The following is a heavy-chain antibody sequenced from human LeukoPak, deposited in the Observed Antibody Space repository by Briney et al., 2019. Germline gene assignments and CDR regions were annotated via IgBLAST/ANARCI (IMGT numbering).Heavy chain of an antibody. J-gene: IGHJ4*02. CDR1: GYTFTGYY. CDR2: INPNSGGT. Sequence: ASVKVSCKASGYTFTGYYMHWVRPAPGQGLEWMGWINPNSGGTNYAQKFQGRVTMTRDTSISTAYMELSRLRSDDTAVYYCARDNWRDPGVFDYWGQGTLVTVSS. V-gene: IGHV1-2*02. D-gene: IGHD2-8*01. CDR3: ARDNWRDPGVFDY.